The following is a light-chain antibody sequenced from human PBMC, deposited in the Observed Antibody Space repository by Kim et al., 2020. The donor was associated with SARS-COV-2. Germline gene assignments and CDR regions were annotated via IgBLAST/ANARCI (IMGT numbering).Light chain of an antibody. V-gene: IGKV1-5*01. CDR1: QSISSW. CDR3: QQYNSYSYT. J-gene: IGKJ2*01. Sequence: SASVGDRVIITCRASQSISSWLAWYQQKPGKAPKLLIYDASSLESGVPSRFSGSGSGTEFTLTISSLQPDDFATYYCQQYNSYSYTFGQGTKLEI. CDR2: DAS.